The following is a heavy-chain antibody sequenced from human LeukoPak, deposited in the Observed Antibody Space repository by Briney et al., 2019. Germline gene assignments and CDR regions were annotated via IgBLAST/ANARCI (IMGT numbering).Heavy chain of an antibody. CDR3: ARSSRLTFDY. Sequence: GGSLRLSCEASGFTFSSYGMHWVRQAPGKGLEWVSGIGPSGAKTYYADSVKGRFTISRDNPKNTVYLQMNSLRAEDTAVYYCARSSRLTFDYWGQGTLVTVSS. D-gene: IGHD6-6*01. CDR1: GFTFSSYG. V-gene: IGHV3-23*01. CDR2: IGPSGAKT. J-gene: IGHJ4*02.